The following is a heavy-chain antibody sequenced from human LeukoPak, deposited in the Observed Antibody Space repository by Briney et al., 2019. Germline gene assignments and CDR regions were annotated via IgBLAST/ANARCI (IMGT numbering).Heavy chain of an antibody. V-gene: IGHV1-69*04. D-gene: IGHD4-17*01. CDR1: GRTFSSYA. CDR3: ARNPATDYGDYQNWFDP. J-gene: IGHJ5*02. CDR2: IIPILGIA. Sequence: ASVKVSCKASGRTFSSYAISWVRQAPGQGLEWMGRIIPILGIANYAQKFQGRVTITADKSTSTAYMELSSLRSEDTAVYYCARNPATDYGDYQNWFDPWGQGTLVTVSS.